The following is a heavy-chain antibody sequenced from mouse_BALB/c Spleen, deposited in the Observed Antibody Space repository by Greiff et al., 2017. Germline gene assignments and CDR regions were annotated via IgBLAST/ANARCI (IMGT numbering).Heavy chain of an antibody. J-gene: IGHJ1*01. CDR2: IRSKSNNYAT. D-gene: IGHD1-2*01. V-gene: IGHV10-1*02. CDR1: GFTFNTYA. CDR3: VRQFITTDWYFDV. Sequence: EVNVVESGGGLVQPKGSLKLSCAASGFTFNTYAMNWVRQAPGKGLEWVARIRSKSNNYATYYADSVKDRFTISRDDSQSMLYLQMNNLKTEDTAMYYCVRQFITTDWYFDVWGAGTTVTVSS.